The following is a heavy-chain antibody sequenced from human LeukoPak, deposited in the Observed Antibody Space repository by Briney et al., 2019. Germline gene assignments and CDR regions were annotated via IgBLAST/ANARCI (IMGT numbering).Heavy chain of an antibody. Sequence: PSQTLSLTCTVSGGSISSGDYYWSWIRQPPGKGLEWIGYIYYSGSTYYNPSLKSRVTISVDTSKNQFSLKLSSATAADTAVYYCARDLRGDYVYFDYWGQGTLVTVSS. D-gene: IGHD4-17*01. J-gene: IGHJ4*02. CDR3: ARDLRGDYVYFDY. CDR1: GGSISSGDYY. V-gene: IGHV4-30-4*01. CDR2: IYYSGST.